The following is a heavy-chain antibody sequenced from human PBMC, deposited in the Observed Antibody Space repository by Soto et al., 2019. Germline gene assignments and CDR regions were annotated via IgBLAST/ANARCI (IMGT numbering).Heavy chain of an antibody. CDR2: ITGQAANT. CDR1: RFTFGGYA. D-gene: IGHD2-21*02. V-gene: IGHV3-23*01. J-gene: IGHJ4*02. Sequence: GGSLSLSCSASRFTFGGYAMSWVRQAPGKGLEWVSGITGQAANTGCADSVKGRFTISRDNSKNALYLQLNSLRAEDTAVYFCAKAARDCGGDCYSSYFDSWGQGALVTVSS. CDR3: AKAARDCGGDCYSSYFDS.